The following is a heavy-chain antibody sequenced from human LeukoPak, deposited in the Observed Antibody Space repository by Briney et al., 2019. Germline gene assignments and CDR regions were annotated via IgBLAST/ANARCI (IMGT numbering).Heavy chain of an antibody. J-gene: IGHJ4*02. CDR2: INPKSGRT. Sequence: GASVKASCKASGYTFTSSDINWVRQATGQGLEWMGWINPKSGRTGYAKKFQARVSMTMNTSITTAYMEVSSLRFEDTAVYYCARGRSGLAAAGTYDSWGQGTLITVSS. V-gene: IGHV1-8*01. CDR3: ARGRSGLAAAGTYDS. D-gene: IGHD6-13*01. CDR1: GYTFTSSD.